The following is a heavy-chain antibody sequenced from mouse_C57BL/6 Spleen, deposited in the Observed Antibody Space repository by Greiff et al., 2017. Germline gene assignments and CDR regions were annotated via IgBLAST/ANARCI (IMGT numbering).Heavy chain of an antibody. CDR1: GFSLTSYA. D-gene: IGHD1-1*01. Sequence: QVQLQQSGPGLVAPSQSLSITCTVSGFSLTSYAISWVRQPPGKGLEWLGVIWTGGGTNYNSALKSRLSISKDNSKSQVFLKMNSLQTDDTARYYCARNDYGSSSYYFDYWGQGTTLTVSS. V-gene: IGHV2-9-1*01. J-gene: IGHJ2*01. CDR2: IWTGGGT. CDR3: ARNDYGSSSYYFDY.